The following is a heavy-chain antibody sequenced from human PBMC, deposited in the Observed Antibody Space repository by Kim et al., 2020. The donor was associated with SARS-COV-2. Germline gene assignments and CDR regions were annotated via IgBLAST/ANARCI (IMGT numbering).Heavy chain of an antibody. CDR3: ARDNTIFGVVPQNETDKQGDV. Sequence: ASVKVSCKASGYTFTSYAMNWVRQAPGQGLEWMGWINTNTGNPTYAQGFTGRFVFSLDTSVSTAYLQISSLKAEDTAVYYCARDNTIFGVVPQNETDKQGDVWGQGTTVTVSS. J-gene: IGHJ6*02. D-gene: IGHD3-3*01. CDR1: GYTFTSYA. V-gene: IGHV7-4-1*02. CDR2: INTNTGNP.